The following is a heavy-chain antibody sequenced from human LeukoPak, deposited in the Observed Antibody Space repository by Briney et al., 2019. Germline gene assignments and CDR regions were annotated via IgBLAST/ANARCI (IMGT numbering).Heavy chain of an antibody. CDR1: GYTFTSYA. D-gene: IGHD6-19*01. J-gene: IGHJ4*02. CDR3: ARGRQWPTTHDLGEFDY. Sequence: ASVKVSCKASGYTFTSYAMHWVRQAPGQRLEWMGWINAGNGNTKYSQKFQGRVTITRDTSASTAYMELSSLRSEDTAVYYCARGRQWPTTHDLGEFDYWGQGTLVTVSS. CDR2: INAGNGNT. V-gene: IGHV1-3*01.